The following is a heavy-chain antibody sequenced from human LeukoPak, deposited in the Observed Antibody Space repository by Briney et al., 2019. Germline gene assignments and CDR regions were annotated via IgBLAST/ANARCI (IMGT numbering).Heavy chain of an antibody. CDR3: ARVVLGYCSSTSCYFGEWFGDPRGVDAFDI. D-gene: IGHD2-2*01. CDR1: GHTFTSYA. Sequence: GASVKVSCKASGHTFTSYAISWVRQAPGQGLEWMGWISAYNGNTNYAQKLQGRVTMTTDTSTSTAYMELRSLRSDDTAVYYCARVVLGYCSSTSCYFGEWFGDPRGVDAFDIWGQGTMVTVSS. J-gene: IGHJ3*02. V-gene: IGHV1-18*01. CDR2: ISAYNGNT.